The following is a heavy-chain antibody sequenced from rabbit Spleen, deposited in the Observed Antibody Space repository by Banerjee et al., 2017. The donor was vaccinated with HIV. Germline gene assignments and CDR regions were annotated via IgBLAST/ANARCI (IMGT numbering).Heavy chain of an antibody. Sequence: QEQLEESGGGLVQPEGSLTLACKASGFSFSSSYYMCWVRQAPGKGLEWIACIDTGFGGTTYYASWAKGRFTISKSSSTTVTLQMTSLTAADTATYFCARDLTDVIGWNFGWWGPGTLVTVS. V-gene: IGHV1S45*01. D-gene: IGHD1-1*01. CDR3: ARDLTDVIGWNFGW. CDR2: IDTGFGGTT. J-gene: IGHJ4*01. CDR1: GFSFSSSYY.